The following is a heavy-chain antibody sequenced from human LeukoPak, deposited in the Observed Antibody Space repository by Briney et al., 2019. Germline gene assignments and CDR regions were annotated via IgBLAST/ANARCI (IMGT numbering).Heavy chain of an antibody. D-gene: IGHD2-15*01. CDR1: GFTFSSYG. J-gene: IGHJ6*04. V-gene: IGHV3-30*18. Sequence: GRSLRLSCAASGFTFSSYGMHWVRQAPGKGLEWVAVISYDGSNKYYADSVKGRFTISRDNSKNTLYLQMNSLRAEDTAVYYCAKDQGGYYYYYGMDVWGKGTTVTVSS. CDR2: ISYDGSNK. CDR3: AKDQGGYYYYYGMDV.